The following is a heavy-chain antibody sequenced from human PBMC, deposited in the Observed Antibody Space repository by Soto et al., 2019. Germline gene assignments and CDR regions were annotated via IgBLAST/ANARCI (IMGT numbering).Heavy chain of an antibody. J-gene: IGHJ4*02. CDR2: IYGGGNGP. V-gene: IGHV3-23*01. Sequence: EVQVLESGGGLVQPGGYLRLSCAATGLTFSDFAMSGVRQAPGKGLEWVSRIYGGGNGPHYADYVKGRVTIYRDNYKNTLYLKMNSLRAEDTAVYYCAKMEGMDPWAYSFDYWGQGTLVTVSS. CDR1: GLTFSDFA. CDR3: AKMEGMDPWAYSFDY. D-gene: IGHD2-2*03.